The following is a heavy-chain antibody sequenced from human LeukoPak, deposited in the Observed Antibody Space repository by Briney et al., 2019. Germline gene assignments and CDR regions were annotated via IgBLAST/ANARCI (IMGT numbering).Heavy chain of an antibody. D-gene: IGHD2-8*01. CDR1: GYTFSINW. CDR2: IYHGDADT. V-gene: IGHV5-51*01. Sequence: GESLKISCKGSGYTFSINWIAWVRQMPGKGLEWMGIIYHGDADTRYSPSFQGQVTISVDKSISTAYLQWSSLKASDTAVYYCARQTSCSNGVCHKLGDYWGQGTLVTVPT. J-gene: IGHJ4*02. CDR3: ARQTSCSNGVCHKLGDY.